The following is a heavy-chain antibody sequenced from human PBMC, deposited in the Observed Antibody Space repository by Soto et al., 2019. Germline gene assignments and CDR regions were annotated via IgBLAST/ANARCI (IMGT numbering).Heavy chain of an antibody. CDR2: IGTAGDT. CDR1: GFTFSSYD. D-gene: IGHD2-2*01. J-gene: IGHJ6*02. Sequence: GGSLRLSCAASGFTFSSYDMHWVRQATGKGLEWVSAIGTAGDTYYPGSVKGRFTISRENAKNSLYLQMNSLRAEDTAVYYCASCSRRFECYYYGMDVWGQGTTVTVSS. V-gene: IGHV3-13*01. CDR3: ASCSRRFECYYYGMDV.